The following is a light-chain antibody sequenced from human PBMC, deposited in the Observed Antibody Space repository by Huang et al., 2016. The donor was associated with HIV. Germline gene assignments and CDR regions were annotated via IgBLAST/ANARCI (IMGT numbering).Light chain of an antibody. Sequence: EIVMTQSPATLSVSPGDRATLSCRASPSVSSNVAWYQQKPGQVPRLLIYGASTRATGIPDRFSGSGAGTEFTLSISSLQSDDFAFYYCQQYNNWPPDPTFGQGTKLEIK. CDR1: PSVSSN. V-gene: IGKV3-15*01. CDR2: GAS. CDR3: QQYNNWPPDPT. J-gene: IGKJ2*01.